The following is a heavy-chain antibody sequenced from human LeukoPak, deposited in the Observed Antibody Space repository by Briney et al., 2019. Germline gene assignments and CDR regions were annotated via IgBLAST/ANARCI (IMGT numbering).Heavy chain of an antibody. CDR1: GYRFSNYG. CDR2: ISAYNGDT. D-gene: IGHD6-19*01. Sequence: ASVKVSCKASGYRFSNYGITWVRQAPGQGLECMGWISAYNGDTNYAQNFQGRLTMTTDTSTNTAYMELRSLRSADTAVYYRARVGSPDSENSGWKLFSDYWGQGTLVTVSS. CDR3: ARVGSPDSENSGWKLFSDY. V-gene: IGHV1-18*01. J-gene: IGHJ4*02.